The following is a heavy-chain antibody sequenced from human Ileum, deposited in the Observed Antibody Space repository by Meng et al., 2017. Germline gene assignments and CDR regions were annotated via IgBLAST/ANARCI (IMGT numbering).Heavy chain of an antibody. CDR2: SDHFGNT. D-gene: IGHD3-3*01. CDR3: VYFWSGYFT. V-gene: IGHV4-34*01. Sequence: VQLNLLGPRLLKPSAPLSLTCAVFGGSLSGYYCNWFRQPPGKGLEWIGGSDHFGNTIHNPSLKGRLTISVDTSKNQISLRLTSVIAADTAVYYCVYFWSGYFTSGQGTLVTVSS. J-gene: IGHJ5*02. CDR1: GGSLSGYY.